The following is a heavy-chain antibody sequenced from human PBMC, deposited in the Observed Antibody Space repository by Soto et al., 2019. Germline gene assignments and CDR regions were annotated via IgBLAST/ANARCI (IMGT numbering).Heavy chain of an antibody. Sequence: ASVKVSCKASGYTFSSYYMHWVGQAPGQGLEWMGMINPSGSSTNYAQKFQGRVTMTRDTSTSTVYMELSSLRSEDSAVYYCVRDASGYDPGSFDYWGHGTLVTVSS. CDR2: INPSGSST. V-gene: IGHV1-46*03. D-gene: IGHD5-12*01. J-gene: IGHJ4*01. CDR3: VRDASGYDPGSFDY. CDR1: GYTFSSYY.